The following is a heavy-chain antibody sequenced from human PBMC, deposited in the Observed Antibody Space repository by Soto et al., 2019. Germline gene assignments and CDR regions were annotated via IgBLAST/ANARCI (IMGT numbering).Heavy chain of an antibody. J-gene: IGHJ1*01. V-gene: IGHV3-23*01. CDR1: GFTFSSYA. CDR2: ISGSGGST. D-gene: IGHD3-22*01. CDR3: AKAGWLSSSRWGYFQH. Sequence: GGSLRLSCAASGFTFSSYAMSWVRQAPGKGLEWVSAISGSGGSTYYADSVKGRFNISRDNSKNTPYLQMNSLRAEDTAVYYCAKAGWLSSSRWGYFQHWGQGTLVTVSS.